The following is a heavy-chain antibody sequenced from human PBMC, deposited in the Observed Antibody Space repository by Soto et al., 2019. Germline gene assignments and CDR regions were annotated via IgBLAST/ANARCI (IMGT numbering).Heavy chain of an antibody. V-gene: IGHV4-39*07. J-gene: IGHJ3*02. CDR2: IYYSGST. CDR3: ARETQYCSGGSCYPGWSFDAFDI. Sequence: SETLSLTCTVSGGSISSSSYYWGWIRQPPGKGLEWIGSIYYSGSTNYNPSLKSRVTISVDTSKNQFSLKLSSVTAADTAVYYCARETQYCSGGSCYPGWSFDAFDIWGQGTMVTVSS. D-gene: IGHD2-15*01. CDR1: GGSISSSSYY.